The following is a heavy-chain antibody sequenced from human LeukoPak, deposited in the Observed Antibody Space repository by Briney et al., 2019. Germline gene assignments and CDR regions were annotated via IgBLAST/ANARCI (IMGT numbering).Heavy chain of an antibody. D-gene: IGHD2-2*01. V-gene: IGHV4-34*01. CDR3: ARQTLSDTIDY. J-gene: IGHJ4*02. CDR2: INHSGST. CDR1: GGSFSGYF. Sequence: SETLSLTCAVYGGSFSGYFWNWIRQPPGKGLEWIGEINHSGSTNYNPSLKSRVTMSVDTSKNQFSLKLSSVTATDTALYYCARQTLSDTIDYWGQGTLVTVSS.